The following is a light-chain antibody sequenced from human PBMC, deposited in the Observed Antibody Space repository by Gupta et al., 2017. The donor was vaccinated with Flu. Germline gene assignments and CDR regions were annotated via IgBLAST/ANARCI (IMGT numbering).Light chain of an antibody. CDR3: YSTDSSDNKRGV. CDR2: EDN. Sequence: SYEPTQPPSVSVSPAQTTRITCSGDALPKKYAHWYQQKPGQAPVLVIYEDNKRPSGIPGGFSGSSSGTIATLTINGAQVEEEADYYCYSTDSSDNKRGVFGGGTKLTVL. CDR1: ALPKKY. J-gene: IGLJ3*02. V-gene: IGLV3-10*01.